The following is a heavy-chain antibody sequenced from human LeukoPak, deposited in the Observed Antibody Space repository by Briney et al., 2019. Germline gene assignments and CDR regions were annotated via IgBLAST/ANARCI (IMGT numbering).Heavy chain of an antibody. CDR2: ISYDGSNK. Sequence: GGSLRLSCAASGFTFSSYSMNWVRQAPGKGLEWVAVISYDGSNKYYADSVKGRFTISRDNSKNTLYLQMNSLRAEDTAVYYCAKLLGYCSGGSCYRRPDFDYWGQGTLVTVSS. D-gene: IGHD2-15*01. CDR1: GFTFSSYS. CDR3: AKLLGYCSGGSCYRRPDFDY. V-gene: IGHV3-30*18. J-gene: IGHJ4*02.